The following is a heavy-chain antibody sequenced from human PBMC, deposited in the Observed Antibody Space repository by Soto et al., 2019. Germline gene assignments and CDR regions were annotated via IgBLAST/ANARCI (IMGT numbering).Heavy chain of an antibody. J-gene: IGHJ4*02. D-gene: IGHD6-13*01. Sequence: SETLSLTCTVSGGSISSYYWSWIRQPPGKGLEWIGYIYYSGSTNYNPSLKSRVTISVDTSKNQFSLKLSSVTVADTAVYYCARMSSSSWYRHQYFDYWGQGTLVTFSS. V-gene: IGHV4-59*01. CDR1: GGSISSYY. CDR3: ARMSSSSWYRHQYFDY. CDR2: IYYSGST.